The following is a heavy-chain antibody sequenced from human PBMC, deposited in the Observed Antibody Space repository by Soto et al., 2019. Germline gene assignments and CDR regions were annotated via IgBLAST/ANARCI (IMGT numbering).Heavy chain of an antibody. CDR3: ARGGMVIIPTATAFDY. J-gene: IGHJ4*01. CDR1: GGSISPYY. D-gene: IGHD1-1*01. V-gene: IGHV4-4*07. Sequence: SETLSLTCSVSGGSISPYYWSWIRQPAGKGLEWIGRIYASGSTNYNPSLKSRVTMSVATSKNQFSLKLTSVTAADAATYYCARGGMVIIPTATAFDYWGHGTLVTV. CDR2: IYASGST.